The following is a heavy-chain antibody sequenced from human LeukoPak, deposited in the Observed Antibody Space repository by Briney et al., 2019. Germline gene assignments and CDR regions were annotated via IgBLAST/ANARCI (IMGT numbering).Heavy chain of an antibody. CDR1: GFTFSNYA. D-gene: IGHD2-15*01. CDR2: ISGSGDKT. V-gene: IGHV3-23*01. Sequence: PGGSLRLSCAASGFTFSNYAMRWVRQAPGKGLEWVSAISGSGDKTFYAASVEGRFTVSRDNSKNTLYLQMNSLRADDTAVYYCAKALPDGGSLDYWGQGTLVTVSS. CDR3: AKALPDGGSLDY. J-gene: IGHJ4*02.